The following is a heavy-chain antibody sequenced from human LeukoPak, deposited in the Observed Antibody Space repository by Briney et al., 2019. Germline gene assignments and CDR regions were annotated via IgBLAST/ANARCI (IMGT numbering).Heavy chain of an antibody. CDR1: GYTFTSYG. Sequence: GASVKVSCKASGYTFTSYGINWVRQAPGQGLERMGWISAYNGNTNYAQKLQGRVTMTTGTSTSTAYMELRSLRSDDTAVYYCARDVGYRNWFDPWGQGTLVTVSS. CDR3: ARDVGYRNWFDP. V-gene: IGHV1-18*01. CDR2: ISAYNGNT. J-gene: IGHJ5*02. D-gene: IGHD5-24*01.